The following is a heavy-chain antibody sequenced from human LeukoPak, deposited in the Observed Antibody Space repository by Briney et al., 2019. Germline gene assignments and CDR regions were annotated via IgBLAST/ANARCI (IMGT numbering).Heavy chain of an antibody. J-gene: IGHJ3*02. CDR2: IYTSGST. CDR1: GDSISNYY. CDR3: AGTPYCISDSCYRFYNGNDAFDI. D-gene: IGHD2-2*01. Sequence: SETLSLTCTVSGDSISNYYWSWIRQPPGKGLEWIGYIYTSGSTNYNPSLKSRVPISVDTSKNQFSLKLSSVTAAYTAVYYCAGTPYCISDSCYRFYNGNDAFDIWGQGTKVTVSS. V-gene: IGHV4-4*09.